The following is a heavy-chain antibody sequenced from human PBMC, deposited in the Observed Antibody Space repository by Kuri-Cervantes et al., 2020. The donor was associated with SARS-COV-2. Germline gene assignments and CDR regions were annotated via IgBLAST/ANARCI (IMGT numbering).Heavy chain of an antibody. J-gene: IGHJ4*02. Sequence: GGSLRLSCAASGFTFSNAWMSWVRQAPGEGLEWVAFIRYDGSNKYYADSVKGRFTISRDDSKNTLYLQMNSLKTEDTAVYYCTTFGYWGQGTLVTASS. CDR1: GFTFSNAW. CDR3: TTFGY. D-gene: IGHD1-14*01. V-gene: IGHV3-30*02. CDR2: IRYDGSNK.